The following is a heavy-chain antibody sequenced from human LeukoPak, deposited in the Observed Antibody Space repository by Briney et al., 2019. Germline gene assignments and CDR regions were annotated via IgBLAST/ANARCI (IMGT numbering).Heavy chain of an antibody. CDR1: GFTFTRNC. Sequence: LAGGSLRLSCAASGFTFTRNCMHWVRQAPGKGLEWVAAIPHDGSNAYYADSVKGRFTISRDDSKNTQYLQMNSLRIEDSAVYYCATASDFYYASWGQGTLVTVSS. CDR3: ATASDFYYAS. D-gene: IGHD3/OR15-3a*01. V-gene: IGHV3-30-3*01. J-gene: IGHJ5*02. CDR2: IPHDGSNA.